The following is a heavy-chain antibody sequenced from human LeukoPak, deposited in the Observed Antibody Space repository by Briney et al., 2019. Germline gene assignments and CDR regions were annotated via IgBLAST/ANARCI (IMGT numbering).Heavy chain of an antibody. D-gene: IGHD2-15*01. CDR1: GGTFSSYA. J-gene: IGHJ4*02. CDR2: IIPILGIA. Sequence: ASVKVSCKASGGTFSSYAIIWVRQAPGQGLEWMGRIIPILGIANYAQKFQGRVTITADKSTSTAYMELSSLRSEDTAVYYCARLPRYCSGGSCYPIDYWGQGTLVTVSS. CDR3: ARLPRYCSGGSCYPIDY. V-gene: IGHV1-69*04.